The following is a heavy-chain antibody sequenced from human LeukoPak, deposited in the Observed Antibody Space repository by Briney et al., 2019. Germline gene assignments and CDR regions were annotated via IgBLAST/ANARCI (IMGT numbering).Heavy chain of an antibody. J-gene: IGHJ4*02. CDR2: INGNGDNT. D-gene: IGHD3-16*01. V-gene: IGHV3-23*01. CDR1: GFTSSSYA. Sequence: GGSLRLSCAASGFTSSSYAMSWVRQAPGKGLEWVSTINGNGDNTYYADSVKGRVTISRDNSKNTLYLQMNSLRVEDTAVYYCARRGDYFPFDYWGQGILVTVSS. CDR3: ARRGDYFPFDY.